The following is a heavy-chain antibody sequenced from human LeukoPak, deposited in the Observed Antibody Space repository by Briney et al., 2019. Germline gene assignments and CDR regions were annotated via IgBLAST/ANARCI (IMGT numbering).Heavy chain of an antibody. Sequence: PGGSLRLSCAASGFTFSSYSMNWVRQAPGKGLEWVSSISSSSSYIYYADSVKGRFTISRDNAKNSLYLQMNSLRAEDTAVYYCARGRRTSGSYSYAFDYWGQGTLVTVSS. D-gene: IGHD1-26*01. CDR2: ISSSSSYI. V-gene: IGHV3-21*01. CDR1: GFTFSSYS. CDR3: ARGRRTSGSYSYAFDY. J-gene: IGHJ4*02.